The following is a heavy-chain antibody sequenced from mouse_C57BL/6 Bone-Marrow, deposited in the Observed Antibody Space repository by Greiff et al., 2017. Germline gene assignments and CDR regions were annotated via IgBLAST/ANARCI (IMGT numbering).Heavy chain of an antibody. CDR3: AREGYWYFDV. CDR1: GYTFTSYW. V-gene: IGHV1-59*01. J-gene: IGHJ1*03. Sequence: QVQLKQPGAELVRPGTSVKLSCKASGYTFTSYWMHWVKQRPGQGLEWIGVIDPSDSYTNYNQKFKGKATLTVDTSSSTAYMELNSLTSEDSAVYYCAREGYWYFDVWGTGTTVTVSS. CDR2: IDPSDSYT.